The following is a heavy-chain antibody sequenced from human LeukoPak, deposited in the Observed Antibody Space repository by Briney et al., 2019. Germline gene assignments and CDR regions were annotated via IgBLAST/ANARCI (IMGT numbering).Heavy chain of an antibody. V-gene: IGHV3-66*01. CDR2: IYSGGST. J-gene: IGHJ4*01. D-gene: IGHD6-13*01. CDR3: ATDVRSSPLGF. Sequence: PGGSLRLSCTASGFTFGDYAMSWFRQAPGKGLEWVSIIYSGGSTYYADSVKGRFTISRDSSNNTLFLQMTNLRADDSGLYYCATDVRSSPLGFWGHGTLVTVSS. CDR1: GFTFGDYA.